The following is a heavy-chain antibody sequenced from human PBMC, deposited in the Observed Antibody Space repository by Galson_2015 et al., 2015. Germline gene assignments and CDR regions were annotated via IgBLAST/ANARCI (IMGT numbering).Heavy chain of an antibody. CDR2: INPEVSVQ. CDR3: VAPEAS. Sequence: PLRLSCAASGFSFNTYWMNWIRPAPGKGLEWVANINPEVSVQRHVDSVNGRFTISRDNTKSTLYLQMDSLRAEDTAVYYCVAPEASWGQGVLVTVSP. D-gene: IGHD2-2*01. J-gene: IGHJ5*02. V-gene: IGHV3-7*01. CDR1: GFSFNTYW.